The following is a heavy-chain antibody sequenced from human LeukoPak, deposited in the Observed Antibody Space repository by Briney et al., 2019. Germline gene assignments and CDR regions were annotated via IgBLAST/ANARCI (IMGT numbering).Heavy chain of an antibody. CDR2: INHSGST. Sequence: SETLSLTCAVYGGSFSGYYWSWIRQPPGKGLEWIGEINHSGSTNYNPSLKSRVTISVDTSKNQFSLKLSSVTAADTGVYYCAREGGYSGYDYWDYWGQGTLVTVSS. CDR3: AREGGYSGYDYWDY. V-gene: IGHV4-34*01. J-gene: IGHJ4*02. D-gene: IGHD5-12*01. CDR1: GGSFSGYY.